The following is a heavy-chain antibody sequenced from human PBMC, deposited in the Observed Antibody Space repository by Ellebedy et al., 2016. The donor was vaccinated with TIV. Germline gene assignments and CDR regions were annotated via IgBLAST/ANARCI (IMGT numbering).Heavy chain of an antibody. Sequence: GESLKISCAASGFTFSSYAMHWVRQAPGKGLEWVSYISSSSSTIYYADSVKGRFTISRDNAKNSLYLQMNSLRDEETAVYYCARGEYYYAGTPDYWGQGTLVTVSS. J-gene: IGHJ4*02. CDR3: ARGEYYYAGTPDY. D-gene: IGHD3-10*01. CDR2: ISSSSSTI. V-gene: IGHV3-48*02. CDR1: GFTFSSYA.